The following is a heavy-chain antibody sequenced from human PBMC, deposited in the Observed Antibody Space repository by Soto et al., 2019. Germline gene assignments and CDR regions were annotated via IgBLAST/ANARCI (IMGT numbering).Heavy chain of an antibody. D-gene: IGHD6-19*01. V-gene: IGHV3-15*07. J-gene: IGHJ4*02. CDR3: TTDEQGPWDY. Sequence: SVSNAWMNWVRQAPGKGLEWVGRIKSKTDGGTTDYAAPVKGRFTISRDDSNNTLYLQMNSLKTEDKAVYYCTTDEQGPWDYWGEGTMVTVSS. CDR2: IKSKTDGGTT. CDR1: SVSNAW.